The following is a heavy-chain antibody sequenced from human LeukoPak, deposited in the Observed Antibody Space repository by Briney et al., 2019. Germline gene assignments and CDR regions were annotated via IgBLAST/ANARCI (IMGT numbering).Heavy chain of an antibody. Sequence: GGSLRLSCAASGFTFSSYAMHWVRQAPGKGLEWVAVISYDGSNKYYADSVKGRFTISRDNAKNSLYLQMHSLRAEDTAVYYCARDRYGSGSYYYFDYWARDPWSPSPQ. CDR2: ISYDGSNK. V-gene: IGHV3-30-3*01. D-gene: IGHD3-10*01. CDR1: GFTFSSYA. CDR3: ARDRYGSGSYYYFDY. J-gene: IGHJ4*02.